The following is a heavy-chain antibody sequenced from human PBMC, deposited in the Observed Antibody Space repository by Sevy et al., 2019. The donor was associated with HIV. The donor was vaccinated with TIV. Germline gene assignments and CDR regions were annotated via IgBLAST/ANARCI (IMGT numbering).Heavy chain of an antibody. V-gene: IGHV1-8*01. CDR3: ARGADKLVFTPTGRSTSKYWFDP. D-gene: IGHD2-8*02. CDR1: GYMFTDFD. Sequence: ASVKVSCKASGYMFTDFDINWVRQASGQGLEWMGWMTPNSGKTGFAQKFQGRVTMTRDTSTSTAYMELSSLRSEDTAVYYCARGADKLVFTPTGRSTSKYWFDPWGRGTLVTVSS. CDR2: MTPNSGKT. J-gene: IGHJ5*02.